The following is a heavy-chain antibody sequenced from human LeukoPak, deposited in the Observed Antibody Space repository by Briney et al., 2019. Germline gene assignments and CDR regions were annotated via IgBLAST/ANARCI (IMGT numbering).Heavy chain of an antibody. D-gene: IGHD5-12*01. J-gene: IGHJ4*02. CDR1: GFTFSTCG. V-gene: IGHV3-23*01. CDR2: ISGSGGST. Sequence: GGSLRLSCAASGFTFSTCGMSWVRQAPGKGLEWVSAISGSGGSTYYADSVKGRFTISRDNSKNTLYLQMNSLRAEDTAVYYCAKEWGKVATSTDYWGQGTLVTVSS. CDR3: AKEWGKVATSTDY.